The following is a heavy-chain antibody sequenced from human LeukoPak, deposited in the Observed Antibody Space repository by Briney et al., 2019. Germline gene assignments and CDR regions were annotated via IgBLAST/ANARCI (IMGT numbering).Heavy chain of an antibody. CDR2: IYYSGNT. CDR3: ARGGAARLHFQN. V-gene: IGHV4-59*01. J-gene: IGHJ1*01. D-gene: IGHD6-6*01. CDR1: GGSISTDY. Sequence: SETLSLTCTVSGGSISTDYWSWIRQPPGKGLEWIGYIYYSGNTNYNPSLKSRVTISVDTSKNQFSLNLNSVTAADTAVYYCARGGAARLHFQNWGQGTLVTVSS.